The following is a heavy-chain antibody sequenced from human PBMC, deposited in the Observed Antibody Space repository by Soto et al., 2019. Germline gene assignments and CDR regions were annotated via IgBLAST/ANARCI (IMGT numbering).Heavy chain of an antibody. V-gene: IGHV4-39*01. Sequence: SETLSLTSTVSGGSISSNIYCWGWISQPPGKGLEWIGNIHYSGSTYYDSSLKSRVTISVDTSKNQFSLKLSSVTAADTAVYYCASQHYYDSSGYYVVYWGQGTLVTVSS. CDR3: ASQHYYDSSGYYVVY. CDR2: IHYSGST. J-gene: IGHJ4*02. CDR1: GGSISSNIYC. D-gene: IGHD3-22*01.